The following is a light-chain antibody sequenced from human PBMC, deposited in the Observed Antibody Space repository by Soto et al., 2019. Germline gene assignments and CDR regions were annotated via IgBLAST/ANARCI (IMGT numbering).Light chain of an antibody. CDR3: QQRHMWTIT. Sequence: EIVLTQSPGTLSLSPGERATLSCRASQSVSSRYVAWYQQTPGQAPRILIYGASSRATCIPDRGSGSGSWTDFTLTISSLEPEASAVYYCQQRHMWTITFGQGTRLEIK. V-gene: IGKV3D-20*02. CDR2: GAS. CDR1: QSVSSRY. J-gene: IGKJ5*01.